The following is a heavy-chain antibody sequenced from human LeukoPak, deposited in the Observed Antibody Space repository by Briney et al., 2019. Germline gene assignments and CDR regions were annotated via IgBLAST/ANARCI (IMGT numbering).Heavy chain of an antibody. CDR1: GYSFAAYW. CDR3: ARLWATGNHFDY. J-gene: IGHJ4*02. D-gene: IGHD6-13*01. CDR2: VFPGDSDT. Sequence: GESLRISCKASGYSFAAYWIGWVRQMPGKGLEWMGIVFPGDSDTRYSPSFQGQVTISADKSISTAYLQWSSLKASDAAMYYCARLWATGNHFDYWGQGTLVTVSS. V-gene: IGHV5-51*01.